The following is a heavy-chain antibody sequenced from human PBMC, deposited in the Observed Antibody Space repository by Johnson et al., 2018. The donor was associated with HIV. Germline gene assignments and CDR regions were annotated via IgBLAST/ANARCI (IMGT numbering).Heavy chain of an antibody. V-gene: IGHV3-30-3*01. Sequence: QMQLVESGGGVVQPGRSLRLSCAASGFTFSSYAMHWVRQAPGKGLEWVAVISYDGSNKYYADSVKGRFTISRDNAKNSLYLQMNSLRAEDTAVYYCARDRGVWERNGAGAFDIWGQGTMVTVSS. D-gene: IGHD3-10*01. CDR2: ISYDGSNK. CDR1: GFTFSSYA. J-gene: IGHJ3*02. CDR3: ARDRGVWERNGAGAFDI.